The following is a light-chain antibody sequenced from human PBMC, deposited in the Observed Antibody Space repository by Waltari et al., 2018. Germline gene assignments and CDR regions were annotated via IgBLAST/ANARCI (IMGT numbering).Light chain of an antibody. CDR3: QQYDGEVVT. CDR2: GTS. J-gene: IGKJ4*01. Sequence: EIVLTQSPATLSLSPGERATLSCRASQSVTSISLSWYQQKLGQAPRLLISGTSSRPTGIPDRFSGSGSGTDFTLTISRLESEDFAVYYCQQYDGEVVTFGGGTKVEI. V-gene: IGKV3-20*01. CDR1: QSVTSIS.